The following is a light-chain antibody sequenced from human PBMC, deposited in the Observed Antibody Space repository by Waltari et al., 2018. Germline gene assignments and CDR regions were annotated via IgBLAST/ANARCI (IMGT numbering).Light chain of an antibody. CDR3: QQGNSFPPT. V-gene: IGKV1-12*01. CDR2: GAS. CDR1: QGLGTW. Sequence: DIQMTQSPSSVSASVGDRVTITCRASQGLGTWLAWYQQKPGKAPKVLIYGASTLLTGVPSRFSGSGSGTEFTLTLTGLQPEYFATYFCQQGNSFPPTFGQGTRVEV. J-gene: IGKJ1*01.